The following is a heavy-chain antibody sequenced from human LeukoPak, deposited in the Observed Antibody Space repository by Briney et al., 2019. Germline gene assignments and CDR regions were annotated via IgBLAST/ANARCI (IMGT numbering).Heavy chain of an antibody. Sequence: GGSLRLSCAAPGFTVRSKYMSWVRQAPGKGPEWVSVILTGDNTYYSDSVRGRFTISRDHSRNTLYLQMNNLRAEDTAVYYCATELRYVGGYFDYWGQGTLVTVSS. D-gene: IGHD3-9*01. CDR2: ILTGDNT. V-gene: IGHV3-53*01. CDR3: ATELRYVGGYFDY. CDR1: GFTVRSKY. J-gene: IGHJ4*02.